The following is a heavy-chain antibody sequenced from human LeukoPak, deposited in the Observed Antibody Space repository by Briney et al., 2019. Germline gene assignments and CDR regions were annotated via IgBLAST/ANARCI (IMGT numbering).Heavy chain of an antibody. CDR1: GFTFSSYW. Sequence: GGSLRLSCAASGFTFSSYWMHWVRHAPGKGLVWVSRINTDGSTTTYAESVKGRFTISRDNAKNTLYLQMNSLRAEDTAVYYCARVSSSGTTFDYWGQGTLVTVSS. J-gene: IGHJ4*02. D-gene: IGHD6-19*01. CDR3: ARVSSSGTTFDY. CDR2: INTDGSTT. V-gene: IGHV3-74*01.